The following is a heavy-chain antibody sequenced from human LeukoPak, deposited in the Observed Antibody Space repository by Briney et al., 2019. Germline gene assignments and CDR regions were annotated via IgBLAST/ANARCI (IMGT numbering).Heavy chain of an antibody. J-gene: IGHJ3*02. CDR2: ISHSGSL. Sequence: GGSLRLSCAASGFTFNIYTMNWVRQAPGKGLEWVSSISHSGSLSYADAVKGRFTISRDNSMNTLFLQMSSLRAEDTAIYYCAKELTERWLIDAFDIWGQGTVVTVSS. V-gene: IGHV3-23*01. CDR1: GFTFNIYT. CDR3: AKELTERWLIDAFDI. D-gene: IGHD5-24*01.